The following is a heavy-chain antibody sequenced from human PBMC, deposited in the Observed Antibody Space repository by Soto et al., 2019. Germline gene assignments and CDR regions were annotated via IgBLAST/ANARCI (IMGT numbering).Heavy chain of an antibody. CDR1: GGSMSNFY. J-gene: IGHJ2*01. Sequence: LSLTGTVSGGSMSNFYWSLIRQPAGKGLEWIGRIYTSESPDYNPSLKSRVTMSVDTSKNQVSLKLSSLTAADTAVYYCVLCATAGYFDLWGRGTLVTVSS. V-gene: IGHV4-4*07. CDR2: IYTSESP. CDR3: VLCATAGYFDL.